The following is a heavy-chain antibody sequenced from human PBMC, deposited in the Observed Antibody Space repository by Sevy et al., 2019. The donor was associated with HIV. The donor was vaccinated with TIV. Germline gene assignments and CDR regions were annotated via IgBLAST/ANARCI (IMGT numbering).Heavy chain of an antibody. D-gene: IGHD2-2*01. J-gene: IGHJ6*02. CDR2: IYYSGST. CDR1: GGSISSYY. V-gene: IGHV4-59*01. Sequence: SQTLSLTCTVSGGSISSYYWSRIRQPPGKGLEWIGYIYYSGSTNYNPSLKSRVTISVDTSKNQFSLKLSSVTAADTAVYYCASSSAANCSSTSCYDYYYYGMDVWGQGTTVTVFS. CDR3: ASSSAANCSSTSCYDYYYYGMDV.